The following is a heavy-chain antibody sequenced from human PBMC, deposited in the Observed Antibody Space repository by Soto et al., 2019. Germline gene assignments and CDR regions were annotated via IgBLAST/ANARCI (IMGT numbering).Heavy chain of an antibody. J-gene: IGHJ4*02. Sequence: GGSRRRSCAASGFTFSRDGMSWGRQAPGKGLEWVSLITDNGGSTYYADSVKGRFTISRDNTKNTLFLQMNSLRAEDTAVYYCAKERATTTAFDYWGQGALVTVSS. CDR3: AKERATTTAFDY. CDR1: GFTFSRDG. V-gene: IGHV3-23*01. D-gene: IGHD4-17*01. CDR2: ITDNGGST.